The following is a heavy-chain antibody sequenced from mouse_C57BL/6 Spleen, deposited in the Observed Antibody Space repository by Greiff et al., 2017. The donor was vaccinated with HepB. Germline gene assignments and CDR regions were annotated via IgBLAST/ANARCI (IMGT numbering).Heavy chain of an antibody. CDR1: GYSITSGYY. Sequence: EVQVVESGPGLVKPSQSLSLTCSVTGYSITSGYYWNWIRQFPGNKLEWMGYISYDGSNNYNPSLKNRISITRDTSKNQFFLKLNSVTTEDTATYYCARGDYGSSDFDYWGQGTTLTVSS. J-gene: IGHJ2*01. CDR2: ISYDGSN. CDR3: ARGDYGSSDFDY. D-gene: IGHD1-1*01. V-gene: IGHV3-6*01.